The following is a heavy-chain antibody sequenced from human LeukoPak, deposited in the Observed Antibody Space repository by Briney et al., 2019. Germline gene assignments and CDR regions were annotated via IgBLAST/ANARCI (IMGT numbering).Heavy chain of an antibody. J-gene: IGHJ6*03. CDR1: GFTFSNYS. CDR2: IKGIGPTT. CDR3: ARAGELRYMDV. Sequence: GGSLRLSCTASGFTFSNYSMNWVRQAPGKGLEWVSTIKGIGPTTYYADSLKGRFTISRDNAKNSLFLQMSSLRADDTAIYYCARAGELRYMDVWGKGTAVTVSS. V-gene: IGHV3-11*01. D-gene: IGHD3-16*01.